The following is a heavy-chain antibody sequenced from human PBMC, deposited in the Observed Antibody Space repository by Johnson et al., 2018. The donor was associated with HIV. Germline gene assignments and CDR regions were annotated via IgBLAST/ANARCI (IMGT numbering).Heavy chain of an antibody. CDR1: GFTFSDYY. Sequence: VQLVESGGGLVKPGGSLRLSCAASGFTFSDYYMSWIRQAPGKGLEWVSYISSSGSTIYYADSVKGRFTISRDNAKNSLCLQMNSLRAEDTAVYYCASQRYCGGDCYSPRDAFDIWGQGTMVTVSS. D-gene: IGHD2-21*01. J-gene: IGHJ3*02. CDR2: ISSSGSTI. CDR3: ASQRYCGGDCYSPRDAFDI. V-gene: IGHV3-11*04.